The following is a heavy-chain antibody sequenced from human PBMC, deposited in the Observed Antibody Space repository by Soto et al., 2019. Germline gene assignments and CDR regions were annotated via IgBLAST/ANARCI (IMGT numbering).Heavy chain of an antibody. CDR3: ARETVFTEVEDN. CDR1: GFTFITYS. V-gene: IGHV3-53*04. CDR2: IYSGGST. D-gene: IGHD3-10*02. J-gene: IGHJ4*02. Sequence: PGGSLSLSCAVSGFTFITYSMNWVRQAPGKGLEWVSVIYSGGSTYYSDSVKGRFTISKHNSKNTLYLQMNSLRADDTAVYYCARETVFTEVEDNWGQGTLVTVSS.